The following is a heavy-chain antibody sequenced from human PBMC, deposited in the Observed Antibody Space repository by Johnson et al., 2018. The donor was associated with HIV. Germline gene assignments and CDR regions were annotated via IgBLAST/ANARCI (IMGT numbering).Heavy chain of an antibody. CDR1: GFTVSSNY. CDR3: ARDSDYVWGTSRLGSFDM. CDR2: IKEDGSDK. J-gene: IGHJ3*02. Sequence: MLLVESGGGLIQPGGSLRLSCAASGFTVSSNYMSWVRQAPGKGLEWVANIKEDGSDKYYVDSLKGRFSISRDNAKKSLYLQMSNLRAEDTAVYYCARDSDYVWGTSRLGSFDMWGQGTMVIVSS. V-gene: IGHV3-7*01. D-gene: IGHD3-16*02.